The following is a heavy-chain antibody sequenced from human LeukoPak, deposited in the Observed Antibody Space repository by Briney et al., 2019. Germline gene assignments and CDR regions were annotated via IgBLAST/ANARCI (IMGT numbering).Heavy chain of an antibody. D-gene: IGHD6-13*01. Sequence: QPGGSLRLSCAASGFTFSSYWMHWVRQAPGKGLVWVSRINSDGSSTSCADSAKGRFTISRDNAKNTLYLQMNSLRAEDTAVYYCARKGGSSSWYDYWGQGTLVTVSS. CDR3: ARKGGSSSWYDY. V-gene: IGHV3-74*01. CDR2: INSDGSST. CDR1: GFTFSSYW. J-gene: IGHJ4*02.